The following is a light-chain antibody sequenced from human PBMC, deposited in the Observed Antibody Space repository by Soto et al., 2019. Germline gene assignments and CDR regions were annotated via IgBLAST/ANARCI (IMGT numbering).Light chain of an antibody. CDR2: GAS. J-gene: IGKJ1*01. V-gene: IGKV1-16*02. CDR1: QDISNF. Sequence: DIQLTQSPSSLSASVGDRVIITCRASQDISNFLAWFQQRPGKAPKSLMYGASTLQSGVPSHFSGSGSGTVFTLTISSLQPEDFATYYCQQYSSPLWTFGQGTKVELK. CDR3: QQYSSPLWT.